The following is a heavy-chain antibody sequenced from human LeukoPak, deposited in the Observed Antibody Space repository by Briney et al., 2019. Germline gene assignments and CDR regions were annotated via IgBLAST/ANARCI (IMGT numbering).Heavy chain of an antibody. J-gene: IGHJ4*02. CDR2: IYYSGST. V-gene: IGHV4-59*12. D-gene: IGHD6-13*01. Sequence: PSETLSLTCTVAGGSISSYYWSWIRQPPGNGLEWIGYIYYSGSTNYNPSLKSRVTISVDTSKNQFSLKLSSVTAADTAVYYCARGSSSWYHYYFDYWGQGTLVTVSS. CDR1: GGSISSYY. CDR3: ARGSSSWYHYYFDY.